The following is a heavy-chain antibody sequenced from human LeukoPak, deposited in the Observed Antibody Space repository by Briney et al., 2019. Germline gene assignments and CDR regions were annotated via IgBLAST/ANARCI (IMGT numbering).Heavy chain of an antibody. CDR2: INPDSGFT. CDR1: GYKFTDDY. Sequence: ASVKVSCKASGYKFTDDYMLWVRQAPGQGLEFMGWINPDSGFTNYAQKFKGRVTMTRDTSISTAYLEVSSLTSDDTAVYYCAPTAEAYTSWWKVWGQGTLVTVSS. J-gene: IGHJ4*02. D-gene: IGHD3-16*01. V-gene: IGHV1-2*02. CDR3: APTAEAYTSWWKV.